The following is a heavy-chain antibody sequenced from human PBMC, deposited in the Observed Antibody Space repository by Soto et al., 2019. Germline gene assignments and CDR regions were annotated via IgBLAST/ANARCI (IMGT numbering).Heavy chain of an antibody. V-gene: IGHV4-59*01. CDR1: GGSISNFY. CDR2: ISYSGNT. D-gene: IGHD2-8*01. CDR3: ARAPMVLSRSYFDS. J-gene: IGHJ4*02. Sequence: SETLSLTCTVSGGSISNFYLSWIRQPPGKGLEWIGYISYSGNTNYNPSLKSRVSISVDTSKNQLSLNLTSVTAADTAVYYCARAPMVLSRSYFDSWGQGTPVTVSS.